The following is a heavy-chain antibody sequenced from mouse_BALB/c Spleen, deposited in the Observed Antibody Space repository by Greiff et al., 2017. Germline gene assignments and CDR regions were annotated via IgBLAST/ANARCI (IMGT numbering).Heavy chain of an antibody. CDR3: ARWGLGLRTSYYAMDY. D-gene: IGHD3-1*01. CDR1: GYSITSDYA. J-gene: IGHJ4*01. V-gene: IGHV3-2*02. Sequence: EVKLMESGPGLVKPSQSLSLTCTVTGYSITSDYAWNWIRQFPGNKLEWMGYISYSGSTSYNPSLKSRISITRDTSKNQFFLQLNSVTTEDTATYYCARWGLGLRTSYYAMDYWGQGTSVTVSS. CDR2: ISYSGST.